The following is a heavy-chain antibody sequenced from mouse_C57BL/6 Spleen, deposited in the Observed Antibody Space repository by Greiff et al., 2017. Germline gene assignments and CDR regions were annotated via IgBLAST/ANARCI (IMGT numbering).Heavy chain of an antibody. CDR2: IYPGDGDT. Sequence: QVQLQQSGPELVKPGASVKISCKASGYAFSSSWMNWVKQRPGKGLEWIGRIYPGDGDTNYNGKFKGKATLTADKSSSPAYMQLSSLTSEDSAVYFCARLGYDKVFAYWGQGTLVTVSA. V-gene: IGHV1-82*01. D-gene: IGHD2-14*01. CDR1: GYAFSSSW. CDR3: ARLGYDKVFAY. J-gene: IGHJ3*01.